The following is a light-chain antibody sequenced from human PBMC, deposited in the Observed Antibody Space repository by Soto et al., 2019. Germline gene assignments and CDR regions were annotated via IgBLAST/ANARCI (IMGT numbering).Light chain of an antibody. J-gene: IGLJ2*01. CDR1: SSNIGSLYD. CDR3: QSYDSSLSASV. CDR2: DNS. V-gene: IGLV1-40*01. Sequence: QSVLTKPPSVSGAPGQRVTISCTGSSSNIGSLYDVHWYQQLPGTAPKLLIYDNSNRPSGVPDRFSGSKSGTSASLAITGLQAEDEADYYCQSYDSSLSASVFGGGTKRTVL.